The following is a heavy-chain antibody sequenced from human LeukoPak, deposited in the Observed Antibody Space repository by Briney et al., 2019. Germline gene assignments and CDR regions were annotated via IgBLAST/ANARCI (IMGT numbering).Heavy chain of an antibody. D-gene: IGHD6-13*01. CDR2: ISGSGGST. J-gene: IGHJ4*02. CDR3: AKEGRWQQLVRAV. Sequence: GGSLRLSCAASGFTFSSYSMSWVRHAPGKGLEWVSAISGSGGSTYYADSVKGRFTISRDNSKNTLYLQMNSLRAEDTAVYYCAKEGRWQQLVRAVWGQGTLVTVSS. CDR1: GFTFSSYS. V-gene: IGHV3-23*01.